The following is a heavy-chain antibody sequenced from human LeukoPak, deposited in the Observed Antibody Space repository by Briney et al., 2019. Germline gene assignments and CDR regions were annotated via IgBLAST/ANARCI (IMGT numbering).Heavy chain of an antibody. CDR2: ISGSGGST. D-gene: IGHD2-2*01. CDR3: AKDLGGVGIVVVPAASFDY. J-gene: IGHJ4*02. CDR1: GFTFSSYA. Sequence: PGGSLRLSCAAPGFTFSSYAMSWVRQAPGKGLEWVSAISGSGGSTYYADSVKGRFTISRDNSKNTLYLQMNSLRAEDTAVYYCAKDLGGVGIVVVPAASFDYWGQGTLVTVSS. V-gene: IGHV3-23*01.